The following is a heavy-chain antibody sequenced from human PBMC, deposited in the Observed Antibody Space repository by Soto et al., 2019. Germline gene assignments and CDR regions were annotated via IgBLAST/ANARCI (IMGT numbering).Heavy chain of an antibody. CDR1: GGTFSSYA. Sequence: GASVTVSCKASGGTFSSYAISWVRQAPGQGLEWMGGIIPIFGTANYAQKFQGRVTITADESTSTAYMELSSLRSEDTAVYYCAREEIDYYDSSGYRGRFFDYWGQGTLVTVS. CDR3: AREEIDYYDSSGYRGRFFDY. D-gene: IGHD3-22*01. J-gene: IGHJ4*02. V-gene: IGHV1-69*13. CDR2: IIPIFGTA.